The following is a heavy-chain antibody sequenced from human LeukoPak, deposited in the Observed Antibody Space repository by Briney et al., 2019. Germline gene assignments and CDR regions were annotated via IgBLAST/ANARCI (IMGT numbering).Heavy chain of an antibody. CDR3: ARVKIEGDFWSGYYYITFDY. CDR2: INHSGST. Sequence: KPSETLSLTCAVYGGSFSGYYWSWIREPPGRGLEWIGEINHSGSTNYSPSLKSRVTISVDTSKNQFSRQLSSVTAADTAVYYCARVKIEGDFWSGYYYITFDYWGQGTLVTVSS. V-gene: IGHV4-34*01. J-gene: IGHJ4*02. CDR1: GGSFSGYY. D-gene: IGHD3-3*01.